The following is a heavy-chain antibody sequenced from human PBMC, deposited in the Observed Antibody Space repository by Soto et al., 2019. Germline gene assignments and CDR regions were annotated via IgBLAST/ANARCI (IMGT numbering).Heavy chain of an antibody. CDR1: GGTFSSCS. CDR2: IIPIFGTA. D-gene: IGHD3-3*01. CDR3: ARGSTIFGVVIVGFDY. V-gene: IGHV1-69*13. Sequence: SVKVSWTASGGTFSSCSISWLRQAPGQGLEWMGGIIPIFGTANYAQKFQGRVTITADESTSTAYMELSSLRSEDTAVYYCARGSTIFGVVIVGFDYWGQGTLVTVSS. J-gene: IGHJ4*02.